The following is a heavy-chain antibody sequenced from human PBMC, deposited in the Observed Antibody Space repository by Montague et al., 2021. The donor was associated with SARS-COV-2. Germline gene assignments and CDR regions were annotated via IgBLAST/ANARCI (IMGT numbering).Heavy chain of an antibody. Sequence: SETLSLTCTVSSGSLSNYYWSWIRQSPAKGLEWIGYMYETGNMIYNPSLGSRVSISADTSKNQFSLKLSSVTAADTAVYYCARHGLAGITIFGVVTPRGGFDIWGQGTMVTVSS. J-gene: IGHJ3*02. V-gene: IGHV4-59*08. CDR1: SGSLSNYY. D-gene: IGHD3-3*01. CDR3: ARHGLAGITIFGVVTPRGGFDI. CDR2: MYETGNM.